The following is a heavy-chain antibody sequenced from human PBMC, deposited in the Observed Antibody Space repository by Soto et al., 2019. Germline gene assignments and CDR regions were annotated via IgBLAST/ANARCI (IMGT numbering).Heavy chain of an antibody. CDR1: GYTFTGYY. CDR3: AKSNYHIFPSGPL. CDR2: INPNSGGT. Sequence: ASVKVSCKASGYTFTGYYMHWVRQAPGQGLEWMGWINPNSGGTNYAQKFQGRVTMTRDTSISTAYMELSRLRSDDTAVYYCAKSNYHIFPSGPLWGQGTLVTVSS. J-gene: IGHJ4*02. V-gene: IGHV1-2*02. D-gene: IGHD3-9*01.